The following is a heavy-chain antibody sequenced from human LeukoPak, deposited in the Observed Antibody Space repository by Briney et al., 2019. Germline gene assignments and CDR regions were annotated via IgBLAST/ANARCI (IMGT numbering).Heavy chain of an antibody. Sequence: ASVKVSCKASGYTFTSIAMNWVRQAPGQGLEWMGWINTKTGNPTYAQGFTGRFVFSLDASVSTAYLQISSLKGEDTAVYYCASGATFDYWGQGTLVTVSS. CDR2: INTKTGNP. D-gene: IGHD1-26*01. J-gene: IGHJ4*02. V-gene: IGHV7-4-1*02. CDR1: GYTFTSIA. CDR3: ASGATFDY.